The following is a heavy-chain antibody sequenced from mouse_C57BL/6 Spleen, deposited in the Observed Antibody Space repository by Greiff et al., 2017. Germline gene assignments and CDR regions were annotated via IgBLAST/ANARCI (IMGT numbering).Heavy chain of an antibody. CDR1: GFTFSSYA. Sequence: EVKLVESGGGLVKSGGSLKLSCAASGFTFSSYAMSWVRQTPEKRLEWVATISDGGSYTYYPDNVKGRFTISRDNAKNNLYLQMSHLKSEDTAMYYCASPFITSWYFDVWGTGTTVTVSS. J-gene: IGHJ1*03. D-gene: IGHD1-1*01. V-gene: IGHV5-4*03. CDR3: ASPFITSWYFDV. CDR2: ISDGGSYT.